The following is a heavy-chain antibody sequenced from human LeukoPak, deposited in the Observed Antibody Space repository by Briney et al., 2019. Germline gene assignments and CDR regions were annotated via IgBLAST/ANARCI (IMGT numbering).Heavy chain of an antibody. V-gene: IGHV3-30*18. CDR1: GLTFSRYG. D-gene: IGHD4-23*01. Sequence: GGPLRLSCAASGLTFSRYGMHWVRQAPGKGLEWVAVISSGGGTDYYADSVQGRFTIARDNYKHTVYLQMKSLRPGDTAMYYCTKEGAAGGKMQFCFDYWGQGTLVTVSS. CDR3: TKEGAAGGKMQFCFDY. J-gene: IGHJ4*02. CDR2: ISSGGGTD.